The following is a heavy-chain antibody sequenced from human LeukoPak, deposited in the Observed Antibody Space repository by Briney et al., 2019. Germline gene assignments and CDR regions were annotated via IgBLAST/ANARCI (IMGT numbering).Heavy chain of an antibody. CDR1: GYTFTSCA. D-gene: IGHD2-2*02. J-gene: IGHJ4*02. CDR2: INTNTGNP. Sequence: ASVKVSCKASGYTFTSCAMNWVRQAPGQGLEWMGWINTNTGNPTYAQGFTGRFVFSLDTSVSTAYLQISSLKAEDTAVYYCARGVMGYCSSTSCYMRYWGQGTLVTVSS. CDR3: ARGVMGYCSSTSCYMRY. V-gene: IGHV7-4-1*02.